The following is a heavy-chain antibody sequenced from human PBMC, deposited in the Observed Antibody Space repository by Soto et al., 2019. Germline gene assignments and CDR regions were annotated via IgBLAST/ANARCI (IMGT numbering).Heavy chain of an antibody. Sequence: GGSLRLSCAASGFTFSSYSMNWVRQAPGKGLEWVSSISSSSSYIYCADSVKGRFTISRDNAKNSLYLQMNSLRAEDTAVYYCAKSIAARNAFDIWGQGTMVTVSS. V-gene: IGHV3-21*01. CDR2: ISSSSSYI. D-gene: IGHD6-6*01. CDR1: GFTFSSYS. CDR3: AKSIAARNAFDI. J-gene: IGHJ3*02.